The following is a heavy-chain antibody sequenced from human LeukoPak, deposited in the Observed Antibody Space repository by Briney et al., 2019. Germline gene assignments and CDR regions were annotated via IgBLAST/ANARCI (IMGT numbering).Heavy chain of an antibody. J-gene: IGHJ4*02. V-gene: IGHV3-53*01. D-gene: IGHD6-6*01. Sequence: GGSLRLSCAASGFTVSSNYMSWVRQAPGKGLEWVSVIYSGGSTYYADSVKGRFTISRDNSKNTLYLQMNSLRAEDTAVYYCARDLPPEYSSSLGYDYWGQGTLVTVSS. CDR2: IYSGGST. CDR3: ARDLPPEYSSSLGYDY. CDR1: GFTVSSNY.